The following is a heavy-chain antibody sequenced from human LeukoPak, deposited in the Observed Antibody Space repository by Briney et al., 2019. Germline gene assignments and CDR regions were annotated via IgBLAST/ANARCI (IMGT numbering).Heavy chain of an antibody. Sequence: SETLSLTCTVSGFSISSGYYWGWIRQPPGKGLEWIGSIYHGGSTYDNPSLKSRVTISVDTSKNQFSLKVNSVTAVDTAVYYCARVSGPSLDYWGQGTLVTVSS. D-gene: IGHD6-25*01. CDR3: ARVSGPSLDY. V-gene: IGHV4-38-2*02. CDR2: IYHGGST. CDR1: GFSISSGYY. J-gene: IGHJ4*02.